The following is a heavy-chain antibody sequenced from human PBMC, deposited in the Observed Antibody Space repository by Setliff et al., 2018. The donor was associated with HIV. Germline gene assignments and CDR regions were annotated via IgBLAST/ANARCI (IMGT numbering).Heavy chain of an antibody. Sequence: GESLKISCKGSGYKFSSYWIGWVRQMPGKGLEWMGIIYPGDSDTRYSPSFQGQITISADKSTNTAYLQWTGLKASDTAMYYCARLPNAATYQSYYMDVWGEGTTVTVSS. D-gene: IGHD2-15*01. CDR2: IYPGDSDT. CDR3: ARLPNAATYQSYYMDV. J-gene: IGHJ6*03. V-gene: IGHV5-51*01. CDR1: GYKFSSYW.